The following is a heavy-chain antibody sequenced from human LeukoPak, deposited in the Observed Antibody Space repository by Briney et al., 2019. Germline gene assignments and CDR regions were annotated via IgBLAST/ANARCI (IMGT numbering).Heavy chain of an antibody. CDR2: IIPFFDTP. CDR1: GGTFRNFH. J-gene: IGHJ4*02. Sequence: ASVKVSCKASGGTFRNFHITWVRQAPGQGFEWIGGIIPFFDTPKYAEKFQGRVTITTDDSSTTADMELRSLTSDDTAVYYCARGRGQVVFDYWGQGTLVSVSS. D-gene: IGHD1-1*01. CDR3: ARGRGQVVFDY. V-gene: IGHV1-69*05.